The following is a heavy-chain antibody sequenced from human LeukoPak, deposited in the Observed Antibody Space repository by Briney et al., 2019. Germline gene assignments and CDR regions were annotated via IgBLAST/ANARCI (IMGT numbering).Heavy chain of an antibody. J-gene: IGHJ4*02. CDR2: VSISSGTI. CDR1: GFTFSGHN. CDR3: ARAMSTFGGVRNYFDS. V-gene: IGHV3-48*04. D-gene: IGHD3-16*01. Sequence: GGSLRLSCAASGFTFSGHNMNWVRQAPGKGLEWTSFVSISSGTIYYADSVNGRFRISRDNAKSSLDLEMNSLRAEDTAVYYCARAMSTFGGVRNYFDSWGQGTLVTVSS.